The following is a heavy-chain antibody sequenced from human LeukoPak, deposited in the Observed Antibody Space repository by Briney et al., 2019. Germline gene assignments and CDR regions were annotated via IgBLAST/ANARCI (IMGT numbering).Heavy chain of an antibody. Sequence: PGGSLRLSCAASGFTFSSYAMHWVCQAPGKGLEWVAVISYDGSNKYYADSVKGRFTISRDNSKNTLYLQMNSLRAEDTAVYYCARDMPPSGSYCFDYWGQGTLVTVSS. D-gene: IGHD1-26*01. CDR3: ARDMPPSGSYCFDY. CDR2: ISYDGSNK. J-gene: IGHJ4*02. V-gene: IGHV3-30-3*01. CDR1: GFTFSSYA.